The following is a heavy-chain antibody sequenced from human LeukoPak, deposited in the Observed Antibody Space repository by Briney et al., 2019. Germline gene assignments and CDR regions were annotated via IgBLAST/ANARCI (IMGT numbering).Heavy chain of an antibody. V-gene: IGHV4-59*01. CDR3: ARNVRFLEWDYYYMDV. Sequence: SETLSLTCTVSGGSISSYYWSWIRQPPGKGLEWIGYIYYSGSTNYNPSLRSRVTISVDTSKNQFSLKLSSVTAADTAVYYCARNVRFLEWDYYYMDVWGKGTTVTVSS. CDR2: IYYSGST. CDR1: GGSISSYY. D-gene: IGHD3-3*01. J-gene: IGHJ6*03.